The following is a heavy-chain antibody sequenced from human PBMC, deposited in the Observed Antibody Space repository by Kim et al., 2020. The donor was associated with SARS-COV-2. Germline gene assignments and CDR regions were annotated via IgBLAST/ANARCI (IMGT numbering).Heavy chain of an antibody. CDR1: GFIFSSYA. D-gene: IGHD1-26*01. J-gene: IGHJ3*02. CDR3: AKRRTVGVTGGSYGLDI. Sequence: GGSLRLSCAASGFIFSSYAMSWVRQAPGKGLEWVSGISGSGGEIYYADSVKGRFTISRDNSKNTLYLQMNTLRAEDTAVYYCAKRRTVGVTGGSYGLDIWGQGTMVTVSS. CDR2: ISGSGGEI. V-gene: IGHV3-23*01.